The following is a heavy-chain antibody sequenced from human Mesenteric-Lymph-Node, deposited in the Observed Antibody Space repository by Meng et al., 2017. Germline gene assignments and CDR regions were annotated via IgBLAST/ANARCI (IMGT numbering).Heavy chain of an antibody. Sequence: LSCAIPGDSVSSNSAAWNWIRQSLSRGLEWLGRTYYRSKWYNDYAVSVKSRITINPDTSKNQFSLQLNSVTPEDTAVYYCARYSQDEYYFDYWGQGTLVTVSS. CDR3: ARYSQDEYYFDY. J-gene: IGHJ4*02. V-gene: IGHV6-1*01. CDR1: GDSVSSNSAA. D-gene: IGHD4-11*01. CDR2: TYYRSKWYN.